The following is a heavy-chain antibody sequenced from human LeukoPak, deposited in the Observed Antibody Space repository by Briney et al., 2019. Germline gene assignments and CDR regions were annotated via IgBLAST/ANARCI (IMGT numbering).Heavy chain of an antibody. CDR1: GFTFSSYS. CDR2: ISSSSSYI. CDR3: ARGRLGWELKAFDI. V-gene: IGHV3-21*01. Sequence: GGSLRLSCAASGFTFSSYSMNWVRQAPGKGLEWVSSISSSSSYIYYADSVKGRFTISRDNAKNTLYLQMNSLRAEDTAVYYCARGRLGWELKAFDIWGQGTMVTVSS. D-gene: IGHD1-26*01. J-gene: IGHJ3*02.